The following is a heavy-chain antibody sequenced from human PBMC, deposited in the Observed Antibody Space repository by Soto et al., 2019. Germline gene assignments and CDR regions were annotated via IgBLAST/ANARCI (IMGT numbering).Heavy chain of an antibody. Sequence: QVQLVESGGGVVQPGRSLRLSCAASGFTFSSYGMHWVRQAPGKGLEWVAVIWYDGSNKYYADSVKGRFTISRDNSKNTLYLQMNSLRAEDTAVYYCARERGPQYQTTMGTFDPWGQGTLVTVSS. D-gene: IGHD5-12*01. CDR2: IWYDGSNK. J-gene: IGHJ5*02. CDR3: ARERGPQYQTTMGTFDP. V-gene: IGHV3-33*01. CDR1: GFTFSSYG.